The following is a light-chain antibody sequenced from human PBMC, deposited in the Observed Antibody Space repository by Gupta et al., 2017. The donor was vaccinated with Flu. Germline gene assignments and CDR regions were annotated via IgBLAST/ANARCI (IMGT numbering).Light chain of an antibody. Sequence: EIVLTQSPATLSLSPGERATLSCRASQTVRTYLAWYQQKPGQAPRLLIYDASNRAPGIPARFIGSGSGTDCTLTISSLEPEDFAHYYCQERSTWVTFGGGTKVEI. CDR1: QTVRTY. J-gene: IGKJ4*01. CDR3: QERSTWVT. CDR2: DAS. V-gene: IGKV3-11*01.